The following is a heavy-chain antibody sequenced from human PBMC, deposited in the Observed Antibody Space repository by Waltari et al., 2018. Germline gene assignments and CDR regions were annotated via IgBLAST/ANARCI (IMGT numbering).Heavy chain of an antibody. D-gene: IGHD1-1*01. Sequence: EVQLVESGGGLVQPGGSLRVSCTVSVFMFSNYWMSWDRQAQGKEPEWVANIGEDGTEKYYGHSVKGRFTISRDNVKNSLYLEMNSLRAEDTAMYYCTRSGGASAFDIWGQGTMVTVSS. CDR2: IGEDGTEK. CDR1: VFMFSNYW. J-gene: IGHJ3*02. V-gene: IGHV3-7*02. CDR3: TRSGGASAFDI.